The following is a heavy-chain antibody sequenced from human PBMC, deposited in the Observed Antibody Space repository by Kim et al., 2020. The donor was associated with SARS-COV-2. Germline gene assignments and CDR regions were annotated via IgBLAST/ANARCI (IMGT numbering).Heavy chain of an antibody. CDR2: IYYSGST. D-gene: IGHD3-9*01. J-gene: IGHJ4*02. Sequence: SETLSLTCTVSGDSISSSTYYWGWIRQPPGKGLEWIGSIYYSGSTFYNPSLKSRVTISVDTSKNQFSLKLSSVTAADTAVYYCARGYYDILTGTFDSWGQGTLVTVSS. CDR1: GDSISSSTYY. CDR3: ARGYYDILTGTFDS. V-gene: IGHV4-39*01.